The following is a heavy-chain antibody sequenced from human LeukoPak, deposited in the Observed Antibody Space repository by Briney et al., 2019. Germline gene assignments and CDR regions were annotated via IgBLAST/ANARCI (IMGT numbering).Heavy chain of an antibody. CDR1: GLTFNSYD. CDR2: ITGSGGSA. Sequence: PGGSLRLSCAASGLTFNSYDLSWVRQAPGKGLDWVSGITGSGGSAFYADSVKGRFTISRDNSKNTLYLQMNSLRAEDTAVYYCAKVSWSASDRHCWGQGTLVTVSS. J-gene: IGHJ4*02. CDR3: AKVSWSASDRHC. V-gene: IGHV3-23*01. D-gene: IGHD3-3*01.